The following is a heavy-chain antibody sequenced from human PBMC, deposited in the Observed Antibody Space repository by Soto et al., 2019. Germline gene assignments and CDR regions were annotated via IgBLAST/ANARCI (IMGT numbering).Heavy chain of an antibody. V-gene: IGHV3-66*01. CDR1: GFTVSSNY. D-gene: IGHD6-13*01. Sequence: EVQLVESGGGLVQPGGSLRLSCAASGFTVSSNYMSWVRQAPGKGLEWVSVIYSGGSTYYADSVKGRFTISRDNSKNTLYLQMNSLRAEDTAVYYCARGTGGYSKQLALWYAFDIWGQGTMVTVSS. CDR2: IYSGGST. J-gene: IGHJ3*02. CDR3: ARGTGGYSKQLALWYAFDI.